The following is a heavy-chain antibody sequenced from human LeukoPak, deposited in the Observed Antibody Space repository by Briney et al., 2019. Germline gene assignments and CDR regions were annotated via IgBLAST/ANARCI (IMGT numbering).Heavy chain of an antibody. CDR3: AGESSGDYFDY. CDR1: GFTFSSYA. J-gene: IGHJ4*02. D-gene: IGHD3-10*01. CDR2: ISYDGSNK. V-gene: IGHV3-30-3*01. Sequence: GGSLRLSCAASGFTFSSYAMHWVRQAPGKGLEWVAVISYDGSNKYYADSVKGRFTISRDNSKNTLYLQMNSLRAEDTAVYYCAGESSGDYFDYWGQGTLVTVSS.